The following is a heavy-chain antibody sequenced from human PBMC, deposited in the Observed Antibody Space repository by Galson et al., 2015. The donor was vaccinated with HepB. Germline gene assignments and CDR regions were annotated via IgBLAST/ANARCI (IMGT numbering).Heavy chain of an antibody. CDR2: IWYDGSNK. D-gene: IGHD3-22*01. J-gene: IGHJ6*02. Sequence: SLRLSCAASGFTFSSYGMHWVRQAPGKGLEWVAVIWYDGSNKYYADSVKGRFTISRDNSKNTLYLQMNSLRAEDTAVYYCARDGARGDYYDSSGHPHYYYYGMDVWGQGTTVTVSS. CDR3: ARDGARGDYYDSSGHPHYYYYGMDV. V-gene: IGHV3-33*01. CDR1: GFTFSSYG.